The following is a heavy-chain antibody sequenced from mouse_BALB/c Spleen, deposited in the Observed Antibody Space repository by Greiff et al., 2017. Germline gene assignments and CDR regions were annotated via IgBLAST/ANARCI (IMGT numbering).Heavy chain of an antibody. CDR3: ARSGEVFDY. CDR1: GYTFTSYW. Sequence: VQLQQSGAELAKPGASVKMSCKASGYTFTSYWMHWVKQRPGQGLEWIGYINPSTGYTEYNQKFKDKATLTADKSSSTAYMQLSSLTSEDSAVYYCARSGEVFDYWGQGTTLTVSS. D-gene: IGHD2-13*01. V-gene: IGHV1-7*01. J-gene: IGHJ2*01. CDR2: INPSTGYT.